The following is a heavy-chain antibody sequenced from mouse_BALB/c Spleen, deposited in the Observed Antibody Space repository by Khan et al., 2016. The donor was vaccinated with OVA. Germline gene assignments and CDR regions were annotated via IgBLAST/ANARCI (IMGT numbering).Heavy chain of an antibody. CDR1: GYTFINYW. V-gene: IGHV1-7*01. Sequence: QVQLQQSGAELAKPGASVKMSCKASGYTFINYWILWVKQRPGQGLEWIGYINPSTGYTEYNQNFKDKATLTADKSSSTAYTQLSSLTPEDSAVYYCARRGLRWDFDYWGQGTTLTVSS. D-gene: IGHD1-1*01. CDR2: INPSTGYT. J-gene: IGHJ2*01. CDR3: ARRGLRWDFDY.